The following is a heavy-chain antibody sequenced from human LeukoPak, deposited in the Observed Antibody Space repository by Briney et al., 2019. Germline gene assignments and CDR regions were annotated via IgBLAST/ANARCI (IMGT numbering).Heavy chain of an antibody. Sequence: ASVKVSCTASGYTFTSYNINWVRQAPGQGREWMGWISVYNGNTHYAQKLQGRVTMTTDTSTSTAYMELRSLRSDDTAVYYCARGSSPAVADFDYWGQGTLVTVSS. CDR1: GYTFTSYN. J-gene: IGHJ4*02. V-gene: IGHV1-18*04. D-gene: IGHD6-19*01. CDR3: ARGSSPAVADFDY. CDR2: ISVYNGNT.